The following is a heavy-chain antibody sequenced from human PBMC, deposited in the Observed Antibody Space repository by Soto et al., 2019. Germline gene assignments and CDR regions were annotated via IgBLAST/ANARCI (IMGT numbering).Heavy chain of an antibody. CDR2: INPSGGST. CDR3: ARDAEYYYDSSAPYYYYGMDV. V-gene: IGHV1-46*01. Sequence: ASVRVSCKASGYTFTSYYMHWVRQAPGQGLEWMGIINPSGGSTSYAQKFQGRVTMTRDTSTSTVYMELSSLRSEDTAVYYCARDAEYYYDSSAPYYYYGMDVWGQGTTVTVSS. J-gene: IGHJ6*02. D-gene: IGHD3-22*01. CDR1: GYTFTSYY.